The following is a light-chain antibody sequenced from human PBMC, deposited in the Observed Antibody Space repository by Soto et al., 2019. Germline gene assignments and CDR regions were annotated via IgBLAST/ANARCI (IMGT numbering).Light chain of an antibody. CDR3: CSYAGSSTPRV. J-gene: IGLJ2*01. Sequence: QSALTQPASVSGSPGQSITISCTGTSSDVGSYNLVSWYQQHPGKAPKLMIYEGSKRPSGVSNRFSGSKSGNTASLTISGLQAEDEADYYCCSYAGSSTPRVFGGGTQVTVL. CDR1: SSDVGSYNL. CDR2: EGS. V-gene: IGLV2-23*01.